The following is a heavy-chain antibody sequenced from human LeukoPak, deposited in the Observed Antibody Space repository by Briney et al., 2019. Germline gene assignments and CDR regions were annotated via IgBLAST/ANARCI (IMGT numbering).Heavy chain of an antibody. D-gene: IGHD6-6*01. J-gene: IGHJ4*02. CDR1: GFTFGDYA. CDR3: ARDPSARRRYFDY. Sequence: PGGSLRLSCTASGFTFGDYAMSWFRQAPGKGLEWVGFIRSKAYGGTTEYAASVKGRFTISRDDSKSIAYLQMNSLRAEDTAVYYCARDPSARRRYFDYWGQGTLVTVSS. V-gene: IGHV3-49*03. CDR2: IRSKAYGGTT.